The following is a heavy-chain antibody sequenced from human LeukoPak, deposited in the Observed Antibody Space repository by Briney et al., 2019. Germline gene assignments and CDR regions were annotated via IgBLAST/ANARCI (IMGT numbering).Heavy chain of an antibody. J-gene: IGHJ4*02. D-gene: IGHD3-22*01. CDR1: GFTFSNYA. CDR2: ITGSGATT. CDR3: AKGRDGSSGSMPFDY. V-gene: IGHV3-23*01. Sequence: PAGSLSLSCAGSGFTFSNYAMSWVRQAPGQGLDWVSKITGSGATTDYADSVKGRITISRDNAKNSLYLQMRSLEAEATALYYCAKGRDGSSGSMPFDYWGQGTLVSVSS.